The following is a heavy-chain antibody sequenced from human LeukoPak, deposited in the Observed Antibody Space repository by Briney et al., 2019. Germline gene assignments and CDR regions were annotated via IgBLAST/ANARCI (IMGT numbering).Heavy chain of an antibody. Sequence: GGSLRLSCAASGFSFDDYGMSWVRQAPGKGLEWVSGINWNGGSTGYADSVKGRFTISRDNAKNSLSLQMSSLRVEDTALYYCARGGISIFGVVIYMDVWGKGTTVTVSS. CDR3: ARGGISIFGVVIYMDV. CDR2: INWNGGST. V-gene: IGHV3-20*04. D-gene: IGHD3-3*01. J-gene: IGHJ6*03. CDR1: GFSFDDYG.